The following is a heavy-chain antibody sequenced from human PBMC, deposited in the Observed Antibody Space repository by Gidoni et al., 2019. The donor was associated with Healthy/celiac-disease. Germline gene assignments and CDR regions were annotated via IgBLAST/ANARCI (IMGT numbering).Heavy chain of an antibody. CDR2: IFSNDEN. V-gene: IGHV2-26*01. CDR3: ARIYPRGYFFDLGWFDP. D-gene: IGHD3-22*01. CDR1: GRSLSHARMG. J-gene: IGHJ5*02. Sequence: QVPLKESGPVLVKPTETLTLTCTVPGRSLSHARMGVSWLRQPRGKALEWLAHIFSNDENSYSTSLKSRLTVYKDTSKSQVVLTMTNVDPVDTATYYCARIYPRGYFFDLGWFDPWGQGTLVTVSS.